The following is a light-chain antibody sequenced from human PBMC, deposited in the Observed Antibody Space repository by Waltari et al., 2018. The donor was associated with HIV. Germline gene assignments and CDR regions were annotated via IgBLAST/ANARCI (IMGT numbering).Light chain of an antibody. CDR1: SSDVGSYNY. CDR2: EVT. V-gene: IGLV2-8*01. J-gene: IGLJ2*01. CDR3: SSYAGYNTVV. Sequence: QSALTQPPSVSGSPGQSVTISCTGTSSDVGSYNYVSWYRQYTGNTPKLMVYEVTKRPSGVPDRCSGSKSGNTASLTVSGLQAEDEADYYCSSYAGYNTVVFGGGTKLTVL.